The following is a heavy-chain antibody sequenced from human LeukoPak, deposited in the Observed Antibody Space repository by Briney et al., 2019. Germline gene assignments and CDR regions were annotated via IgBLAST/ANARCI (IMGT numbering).Heavy chain of an antibody. D-gene: IGHD5-18*01. CDR1: GFTFSSYG. Sequence: GRSLRLSCAASGFTFSSYGMHWVRQAPGKGLEWVAVIWYDGSNKYYADSVKGRFTISRDNSKNTLYLQMNSLRAEDTAVYYCAREPRGYSYGLWGRGTLVTVSS. V-gene: IGHV3-33*01. CDR2: IWYDGSNK. J-gene: IGHJ4*02. CDR3: AREPRGYSYGL.